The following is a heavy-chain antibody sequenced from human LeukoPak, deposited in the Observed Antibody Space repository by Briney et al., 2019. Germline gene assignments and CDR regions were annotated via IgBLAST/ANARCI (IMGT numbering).Heavy chain of an antibody. D-gene: IGHD3-3*01. V-gene: IGHV1-58*02. Sequence: GTSVKVSCKASGFAFRSSAIQWVRQARGQRLEWIGWTVVGSGKTKYAQKFQERVTFTRDMSTNTAYMELSSLRFEDTAVYYCAGDDLEVGYWGQGTLVTVSS. CDR1: GFAFRSSA. CDR3: AGDDLEVGY. CDR2: TVVGSGKT. J-gene: IGHJ4*02.